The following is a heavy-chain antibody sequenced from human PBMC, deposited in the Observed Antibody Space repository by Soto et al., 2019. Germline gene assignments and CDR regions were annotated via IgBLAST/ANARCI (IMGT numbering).Heavy chain of an antibody. CDR1: GYTFTSYG. CDR2: ISAYNGNT. J-gene: IGHJ4*02. CDR3: ARGMGSGWYPKLFDY. D-gene: IGHD6-19*01. V-gene: IGHV1-18*01. Sequence: ASVKVSCKASGYTFTSYGISGVRQAPGQGLEWMGWISAYNGNTNYAQKLQGRVTMTTDTSTSAAYMELRSLRSDDTAVYYCARGMGSGWYPKLFDYWGQGTLVTVSS.